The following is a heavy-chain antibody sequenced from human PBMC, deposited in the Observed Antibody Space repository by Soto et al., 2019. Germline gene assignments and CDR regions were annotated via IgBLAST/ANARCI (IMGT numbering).Heavy chain of an antibody. CDR3: ARHQVGYFEQDFYYYGTDV. V-gene: IGHV4-61*01. Sequence: PSETLSLTCTVSGGSVSSGSYYWSWIRQPPGKGLEWIGYIYYSGSTNYNPSLKSRVTISVDTSKNQFSLKLSSVTAADTAVYYCARHQVGYFEQDFYYYGTDVWGQGTTVTVSS. CDR1: GGSVSSGSYY. D-gene: IGHD3-9*01. CDR2: IYYSGST. J-gene: IGHJ6*02.